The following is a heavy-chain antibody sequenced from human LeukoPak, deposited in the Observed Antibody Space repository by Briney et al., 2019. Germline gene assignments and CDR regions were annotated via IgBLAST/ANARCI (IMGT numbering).Heavy chain of an antibody. D-gene: IGHD5-12*01. CDR3: APEADIVATIRSAGDGY. CDR2: FNGSGGST. Sequence: PGGSPRLFCAASGFTFSIQAIGWVRQAPGKGLHWVSPFNGSGGSTYYADSVKGRFTISRDNSKNTLYLQMNSLRAEDTAVYYCAPEADIVATIRSAGDGYWGQGTLVTVSS. V-gene: IGHV3-23*01. CDR1: GFTFSIQA. J-gene: IGHJ4*02.